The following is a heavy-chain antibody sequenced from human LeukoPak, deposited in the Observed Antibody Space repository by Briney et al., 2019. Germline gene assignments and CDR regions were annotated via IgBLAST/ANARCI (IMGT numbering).Heavy chain of an antibody. V-gene: IGHV3-7*03. J-gene: IGHJ5*02. CDR1: GFTFSSYW. CDR3: ARGEGANDYGDPGAS. CDR2: IKQDGSEK. D-gene: IGHD4-17*01. Sequence: GGSLRLSCAASGFTFSSYWMSWVRQAPGKGLEWVANIKQDGSEKYYVDSVKGRFTISRDNAKNSLYLQMNSLRAEDTAVYYCARGEGANDYGDPGASWGQGTLVTVSS.